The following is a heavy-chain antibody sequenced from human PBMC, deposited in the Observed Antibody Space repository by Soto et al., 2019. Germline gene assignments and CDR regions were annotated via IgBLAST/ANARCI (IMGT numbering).Heavy chain of an antibody. V-gene: IGHV4-31*03. Sequence: QVQLQESGPGLVKPSQTLSLTCTVSGGSISSGDYYWSWIRQHPGKGLEWVGDISYSGSTYYNPYPKSRVTISVVTSKNQFSLKLRSVTAADTAAYYCARDQCGGGRCYSRYWGQGTLVTVSS. CDR1: GGSISSGDYY. CDR2: ISYSGST. J-gene: IGHJ4*02. D-gene: IGHD2-15*01. CDR3: ARDQCGGGRCYSRY.